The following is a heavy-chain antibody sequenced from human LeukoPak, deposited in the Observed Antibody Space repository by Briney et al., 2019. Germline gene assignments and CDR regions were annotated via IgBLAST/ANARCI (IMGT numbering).Heavy chain of an antibody. Sequence: GESLKISCKSSGYSFTSYWIGWVRQMPGKGLEWMGILYPGDSDTRYSPSFQGQVTISAARSITTAYLQWSSLKASDTAMYYCARLYLPYTSAWYGSAFDIWGQGTMVTVSS. CDR1: GYSFTSYW. CDR2: LYPGDSDT. D-gene: IGHD6-13*01. J-gene: IGHJ3*02. CDR3: ARLYLPYTSAWYGSAFDI. V-gene: IGHV5-51*01.